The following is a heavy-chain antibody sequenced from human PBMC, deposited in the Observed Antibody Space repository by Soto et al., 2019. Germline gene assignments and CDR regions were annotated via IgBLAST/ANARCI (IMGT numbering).Heavy chain of an antibody. J-gene: IGHJ3*02. CDR3: ARSKDIVVVVAMAAFDI. CDR2: IIPILGIA. V-gene: IGHV1-69*02. D-gene: IGHD2-15*01. CDR1: GGTFSSYT. Sequence: QVQLVQSGAEVKKPGSSVKVSCKASGGTFSSYTISWVRQAPGQGLEWMGRIIPILGIANYAQKFQGRVTITADKSTSTAYMELSSLRSEDTAVYYCARSKDIVVVVAMAAFDIWGQGTMVTVSS.